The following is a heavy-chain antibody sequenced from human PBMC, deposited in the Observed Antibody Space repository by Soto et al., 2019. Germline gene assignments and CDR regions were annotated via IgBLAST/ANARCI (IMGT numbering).Heavy chain of an antibody. Sequence: EVQLVESGGGLVQPGGSLRLSCAASGFTFSSYWMSWVRQAPGRGLEWMANIKYDGSEKYYVDSVKGRLTISRVNAKNSLYLQMNSLRAEDTAVYYCASSPHKDSRPDYWGQGTLVTVSS. D-gene: IGHD3-22*01. J-gene: IGHJ4*02. CDR2: IKYDGSEK. CDR3: ASSPHKDSRPDY. V-gene: IGHV3-7*03. CDR1: GFTFSSYW.